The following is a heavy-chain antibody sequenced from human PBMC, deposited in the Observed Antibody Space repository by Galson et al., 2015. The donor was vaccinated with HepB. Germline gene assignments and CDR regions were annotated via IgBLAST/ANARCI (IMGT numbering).Heavy chain of an antibody. J-gene: IGHJ2*01. CDR3: ARAGWVVTPFDWYFDL. CDR2: TYYRSKWYN. Sequence: CAISGDSVSSNSAAWNWIRQSPSRGLEWLGRTYYRSKWYNNYAVYVESRISVNPDTSRNQFSLKLSSVTAADTAVYYCARAGWVVTPFDWYFDLWGRGTLVTVSS. D-gene: IGHD4-23*01. V-gene: IGHV6-1*01. CDR1: GDSVSSNSAA.